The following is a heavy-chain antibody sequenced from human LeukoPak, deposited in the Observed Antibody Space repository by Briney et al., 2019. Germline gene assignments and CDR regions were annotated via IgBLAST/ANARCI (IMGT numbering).Heavy chain of an antibody. CDR3: ARERQRRFDY. D-gene: IGHD6-25*01. V-gene: IGHV4-59*01. CDR1: GGSISSYY. CDR2: IYYSGST. Sequence: SETLSLTRTVSGGSISSYYWSWIRQPPGKGLEWTGYIYYSGSTNYNPSLKSRVTISVDTSKNQFSLKLSSVTAADTAVYYCARERQRRFDYWGQGTLVTVSS. J-gene: IGHJ4*02.